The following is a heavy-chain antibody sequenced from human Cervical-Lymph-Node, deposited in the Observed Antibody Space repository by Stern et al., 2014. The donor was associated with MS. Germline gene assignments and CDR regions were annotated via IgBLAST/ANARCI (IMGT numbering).Heavy chain of an antibody. J-gene: IGHJ4*02. D-gene: IGHD3-22*01. V-gene: IGHV1-69*01. CDR3: AGDRHSSGFDH. CDR2: TNPLFGTT. CDR1: GGTFSNYA. Sequence: VQLVQSGAEVKKPGSSVTVSCKASGGTFSNYAITWFRQAPGRGLEWMGDTNPLFGTTNYAQKFQGRVTMTAHESKATAYMELSGLRSEDTAVYYCAGDRHSSGFDHWGQGTLVTVSS.